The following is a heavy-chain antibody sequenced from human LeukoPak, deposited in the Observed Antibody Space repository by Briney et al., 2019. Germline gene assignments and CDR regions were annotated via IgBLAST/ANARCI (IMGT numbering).Heavy chain of an antibody. Sequence: PGGSLRLSCAASGFTFRSYGMSWVRQAPGKGLEWVSGISGSGGITYYADSVKGRFTISRDNFKNTLYLQMNSLRAEDTAVYYCAKATDRGATPLLDYWGQGTLVTVSS. D-gene: IGHD1-26*01. J-gene: IGHJ4*02. CDR1: GFTFRSYG. CDR2: ISGSGGIT. CDR3: AKATDRGATPLLDY. V-gene: IGHV3-23*01.